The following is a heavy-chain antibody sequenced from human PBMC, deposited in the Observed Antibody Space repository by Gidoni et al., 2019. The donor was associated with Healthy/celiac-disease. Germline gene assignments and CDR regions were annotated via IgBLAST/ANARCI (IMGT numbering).Heavy chain of an antibody. CDR1: GGTFSSYA. D-gene: IGHD6-13*01. Sequence: QVQLVQSGAEVKKPGSSVKVSCKASGGTFSSYAISWVRQAPGQGLEWMGGIIPIFGTANYAQKFQGRVTITADESTSTAYMELSSLRSEDTAVYYCARDPEPHSSSWYSDTADYYYYMDVWGKGTTVTVSS. CDR2: IIPIFGTA. V-gene: IGHV1-69*01. J-gene: IGHJ6*03. CDR3: ARDPEPHSSSWYSDTADYYYYMDV.